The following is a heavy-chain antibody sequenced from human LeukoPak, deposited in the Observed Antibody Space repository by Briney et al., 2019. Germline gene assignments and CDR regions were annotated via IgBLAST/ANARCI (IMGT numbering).Heavy chain of an antibody. D-gene: IGHD3-9*01. Sequence: SETLSLTCTVSGGSISSSSYYWGWIRQPPGKGLEWIGSIYYSGSTYYNPSLKSRVTISVDTSKNQFSLKLSSVTAADTAVYYCVAVLRYFDWLLSNAFDIWGQGTMVTVSS. CDR1: GGSISSSSYY. V-gene: IGHV4-39*07. CDR3: VAVLRYFDWLLSNAFDI. J-gene: IGHJ3*02. CDR2: IYYSGST.